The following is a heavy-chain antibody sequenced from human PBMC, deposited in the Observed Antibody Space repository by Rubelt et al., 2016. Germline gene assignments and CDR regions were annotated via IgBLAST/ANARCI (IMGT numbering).Heavy chain of an antibody. D-gene: IGHD3-10*01. CDR1: GGSISSSSYY. J-gene: IGHJ5*02. CDR2: IYYSGST. CDR3: ARDRRRTDGSGSPNWFDP. V-gene: IGHV4-39*02. Sequence: QLQLQESGPGLVKPSETLSLTCTVSGGSISSSSYYWGWIRQPPGKGLEWIGSIYYSGSTYYNPSLKSRVTISVDTSKNQFSLKLSSVTAADTAVYYCARDRRRTDGSGSPNWFDPWGQGSLVTVSS.